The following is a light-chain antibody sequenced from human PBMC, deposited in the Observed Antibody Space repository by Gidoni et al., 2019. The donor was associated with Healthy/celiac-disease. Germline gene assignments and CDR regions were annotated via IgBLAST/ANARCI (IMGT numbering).Light chain of an antibody. CDR2: KAS. CDR1: QSISSW. Sequence: DIQMTQSPSTLSASVGDRVTITCRASQSISSWLAWYQQKPGKAPKLLIYKASSLDSGVPSRFSGSGSGTEFTLTISSLQPDDFATYYCQQYNSYSSSFGQGPKLEIK. V-gene: IGKV1-5*03. CDR3: QQYNSYSSS. J-gene: IGKJ2*04.